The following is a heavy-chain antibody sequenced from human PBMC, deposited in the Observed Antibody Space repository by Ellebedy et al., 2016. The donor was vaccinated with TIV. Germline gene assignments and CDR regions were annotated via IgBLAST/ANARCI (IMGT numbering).Heavy chain of an antibody. Sequence: GESLKISCAASGFTFSSYWMSWVRQAPGKGLEWVANIKQDGSEKYYVDSVKGRFTISRDNAKNSLYLQMNSLRAEDTAVYYCARSRIITIFGVVTNDAFDIWGQGTMVTVSS. D-gene: IGHD3-3*01. CDR1: GFTFSSYW. CDR2: IKQDGSEK. V-gene: IGHV3-7*03. CDR3: ARSRIITIFGVVTNDAFDI. J-gene: IGHJ3*02.